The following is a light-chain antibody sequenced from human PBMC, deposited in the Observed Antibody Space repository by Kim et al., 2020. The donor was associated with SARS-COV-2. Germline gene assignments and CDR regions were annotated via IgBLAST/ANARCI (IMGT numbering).Light chain of an antibody. J-gene: IGLJ3*02. CDR1: SGSVSAGHY. V-gene: IGLV8-61*01. CDR3: MLYLGNGISV. Sequence: QTVVTQEQSLSVSPGGTVTLTCGLSSGSVSAGHYPTWSQQTPGHLPRTLIYSTNTRSSGVPDRFSGAILGNKAALTITGAQADDDSHYYCMLYLGNGISVLGGGTQLTVL. CDR2: STN.